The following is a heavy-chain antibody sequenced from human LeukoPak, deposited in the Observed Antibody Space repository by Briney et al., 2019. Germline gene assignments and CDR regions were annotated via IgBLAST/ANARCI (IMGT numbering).Heavy chain of an antibody. CDR2: ISYDGSNK. D-gene: IGHD5-12*01. CDR3: AYGLYSGYDSVPSPDY. Sequence: QPGGSLRLSCAASGFTFSSYAMHWVRQAPGKGLEWVAVISYDGSNKYYADSVKGRFTISRDNSKNTLYLQMNSLRAEDTAVYYCAYGLYSGYDSVPSPDYWGQGTLVTVSS. J-gene: IGHJ4*02. CDR1: GFTFSSYA. V-gene: IGHV3-30-3*01.